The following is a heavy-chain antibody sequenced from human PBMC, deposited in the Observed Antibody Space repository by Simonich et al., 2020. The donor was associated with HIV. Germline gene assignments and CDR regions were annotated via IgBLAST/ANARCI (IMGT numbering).Heavy chain of an antibody. D-gene: IGHD2-15*01. CDR2: ISAYNGNT. CDR1: GYIFTSYG. Sequence: QVQLVQSGAEVTKPGASVKVSCKASGYIFTSYGISWVRQAPGQGLEWMGWISAYNGNTNSAQKLQGRVTMTTDTSTSTAYMELRSLRSDDTAVYYCARGSPQDPYYYYYYMDIWGKGTTVTVSS. J-gene: IGHJ6*03. V-gene: IGHV1-18*01. CDR3: ARGSPQDPYYYYYYMDI.